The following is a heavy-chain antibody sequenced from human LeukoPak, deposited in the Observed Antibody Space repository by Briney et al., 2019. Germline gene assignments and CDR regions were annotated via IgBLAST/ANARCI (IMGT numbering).Heavy chain of an antibody. CDR3: AKSFSETERATITAY. CDR1: GGSISRNL. V-gene: IGHV4-59*01. J-gene: IGHJ4*02. Sequence: SETLSLICAVSGGSISRNLWSWIRQPPGKGLEYIGNIYNSGTTNYNPSLKSRVTISVDTSKNQFSLKLSSVTAADTAIYYCAKSFSETERATITAYWGQGTLVTVSS. CDR2: IYNSGTT. D-gene: IGHD5-24*01.